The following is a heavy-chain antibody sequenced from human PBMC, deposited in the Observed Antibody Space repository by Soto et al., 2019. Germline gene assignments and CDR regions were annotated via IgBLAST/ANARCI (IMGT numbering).Heavy chain of an antibody. CDR3: TSDTFRAPDP. J-gene: IGHJ5*02. CDR1: GFTFSNYW. V-gene: IGHV3-74*01. Sequence: GGSLRLSCAASGFTFSNYWMHWVRQAPGKGLLWVSRINPDGSSTSYADSVKDRFTISRDNAENTLFLQMNILRAEDTALYYCTSDTFRAPDPWGQGTLVTVSS. CDR2: INPDGSST.